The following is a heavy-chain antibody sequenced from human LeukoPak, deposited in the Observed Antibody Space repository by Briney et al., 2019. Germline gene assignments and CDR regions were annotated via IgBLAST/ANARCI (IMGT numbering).Heavy chain of an antibody. J-gene: IGHJ5*02. Sequence: SVKVSCKASGGTFSSYGISWVRQAPGQGLEWMGRIIPIVGIANYARKFQGRVTITADKSTITAYMELSSLRSEDTAVYYCASNTVTNWFELWGQGTLVTVSS. CDR1: GGTFSSYG. D-gene: IGHD4-17*01. V-gene: IGHV1-69*04. CDR2: IIPIVGIA. CDR3: ASNTVTNWFEL.